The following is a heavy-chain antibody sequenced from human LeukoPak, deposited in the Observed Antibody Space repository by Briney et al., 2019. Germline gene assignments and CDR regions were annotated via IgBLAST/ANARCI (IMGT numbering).Heavy chain of an antibody. V-gene: IGHV1-69*13. CDR1: GGTFSSYA. D-gene: IGHD2-2*01. J-gene: IGHJ5*02. CDR2: IIPIFGTA. Sequence: SVKVSCKASGGTFSSYAISWVRRAPGQGLEWMGGIIPIFGTANYAQKFQGRVTITADESTSTAYMELSSLRSEDMAVYYCARGGDIAVVPAAMVGPWGQGTLVTVSS. CDR3: ARGGDIAVVPAAMVGP.